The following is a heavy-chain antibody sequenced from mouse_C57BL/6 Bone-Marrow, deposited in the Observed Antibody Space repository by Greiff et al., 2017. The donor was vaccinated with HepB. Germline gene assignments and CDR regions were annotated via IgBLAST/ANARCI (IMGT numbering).Heavy chain of an antibody. V-gene: IGHV1-55*01. Sequence: VQLQQSGAELVKPGASVKMSCKASGYTFTSYWITWVKQRPGQGLEWIGDIYPGSGSTNYNEKFKSEATLTVDTSSSTAYMQLSSLTSEDSAVYYCARDPVVDWYFDVWGTGTTVTVSS. CDR3: ARDPVVDWYFDV. CDR2: IYPGSGST. CDR1: GYTFTSYW. J-gene: IGHJ1*03. D-gene: IGHD1-1*01.